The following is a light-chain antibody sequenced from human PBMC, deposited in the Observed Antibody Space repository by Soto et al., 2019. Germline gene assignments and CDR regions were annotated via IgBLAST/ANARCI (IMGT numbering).Light chain of an antibody. CDR3: QQRHMWPIT. Sequence: EIVMTQSPATLCVSPGERATLPCRASQSVSSNLAWYQQKPGQAPRLLIYGASTRATGIPARFSGSGAGTDFTLTISSLEPEDSAVYYCQQRHMWPITFGQGTRLEIK. V-gene: IGKV3-15*01. CDR2: GAS. J-gene: IGKJ5*01. CDR1: QSVSSN.